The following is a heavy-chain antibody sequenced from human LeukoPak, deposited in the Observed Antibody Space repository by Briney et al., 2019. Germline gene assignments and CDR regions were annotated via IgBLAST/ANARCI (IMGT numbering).Heavy chain of an antibody. V-gene: IGHV3-33*01. CDR2: IWYDGSNK. Sequence: PGGSLRLSSAASGFTFSSYGMHWVRQAPGKGLEWVAVIWYDGSNKYYADSVKGRFTISRDNSKNTLYLQMNSLRAEDTAVYYCARSEMWNDAFDIWGQGTMVTVSS. D-gene: IGHD1-1*01. CDR3: ARSEMWNDAFDI. CDR1: GFTFSSYG. J-gene: IGHJ3*02.